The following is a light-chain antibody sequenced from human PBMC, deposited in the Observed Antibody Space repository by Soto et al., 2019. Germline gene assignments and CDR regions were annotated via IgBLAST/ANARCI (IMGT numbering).Light chain of an antibody. CDR1: QSVTNNF. J-gene: IGKJ3*01. CDR2: GAS. V-gene: IGKV3-20*01. Sequence: IVLTQYPGTLSLSPGERATLSCGASQSVTNNFLAWYQQKPGQAPRLLIYGASSRATGVPDRFSGSGSGTDFTLTISRLEPGDFAVYYCQQYGTPLFTVGPGTKVDIK. CDR3: QQYGTPLFT.